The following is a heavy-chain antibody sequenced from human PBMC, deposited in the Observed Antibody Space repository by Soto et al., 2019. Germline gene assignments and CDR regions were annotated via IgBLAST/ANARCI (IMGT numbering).Heavy chain of an antibody. V-gene: IGHV1-69*13. J-gene: IGHJ3*02. CDR3: ASVVVPAAQPFDI. D-gene: IGHD2-2*01. Sequence: SVKVSCKASGGTFSSYAISWVRQAPGQGFEWMGGIIPIFGTANYAQKFQGRVTITADESTSTAYMELSSLRSEDTAVYYCASVVVPAAQPFDIWGQGTMVTVSS. CDR2: IIPIFGTA. CDR1: GGTFSSYA.